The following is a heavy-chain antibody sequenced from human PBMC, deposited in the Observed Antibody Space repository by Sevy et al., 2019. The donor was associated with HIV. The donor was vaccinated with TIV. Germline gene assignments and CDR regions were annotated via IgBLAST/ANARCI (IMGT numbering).Heavy chain of an antibody. CDR3: ALERLSSDVAEYFQN. Sequence: GGSLRLSCAASGFTFNRYSMHWVRQAPGKGLEWVATISFDATNKHYPDSLKVRFTISRDNFQNSLFLQMDSLSPEDTAVYYCALERLSSDVAEYFQNWGQGTLVTVSS. J-gene: IGHJ1*01. V-gene: IGHV3-30-3*01. CDR2: ISFDATNK. D-gene: IGHD1-1*01. CDR1: GFTFNRYS.